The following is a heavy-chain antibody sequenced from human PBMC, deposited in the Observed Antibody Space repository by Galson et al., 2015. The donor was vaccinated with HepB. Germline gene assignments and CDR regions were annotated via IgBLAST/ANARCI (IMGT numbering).Heavy chain of an antibody. CDR1: GFTFGGYA. V-gene: IGHV3-49*04. D-gene: IGHD3-22*01. CDR2: IRSKAYGGTT. Sequence: SLRLSCAASGFTFGGYAMSWVRQAPGKGLEWVGFIRSKAYGGTTEYAASVKGRFTISRDDSKSIAYLQMNSLKTEDTAVYYCTRAGDSSGYPTDYWGQGTLVTVSS. J-gene: IGHJ4*02. CDR3: TRAGDSSGYPTDY.